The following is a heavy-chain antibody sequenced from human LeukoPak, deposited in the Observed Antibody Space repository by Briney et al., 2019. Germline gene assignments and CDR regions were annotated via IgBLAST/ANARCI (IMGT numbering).Heavy chain of an antibody. J-gene: IGHJ4*02. D-gene: IGHD3-10*01. CDR1: GFTFSSYE. V-gene: IGHV3-48*03. CDR2: ISSSGSTI. Sequence: QPGGSLRLPCAASGFTFSSYEMNWVRQAPGKGLEWVSYISSSGSTICYADSVKGRFTISRDNAKNSLYLQMNSLRAEDTAVYYCARDMVRGVIIDYWGQGTLVTVSS. CDR3: ARDMVRGVIIDY.